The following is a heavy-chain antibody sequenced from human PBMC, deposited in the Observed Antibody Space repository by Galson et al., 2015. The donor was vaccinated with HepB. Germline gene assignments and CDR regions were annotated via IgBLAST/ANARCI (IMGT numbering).Heavy chain of an antibody. V-gene: IGHV3-66*03. D-gene: IGHD4-11*01. CDR2: IYRNGST. CDR3: ARDQGDDYLNYYYYFGMDI. J-gene: IGHJ6*02. Sequence: SLRLSCAASAFNVTNNYMSWVRQAPGKGLDWVSVIYRNGSTYYADSVKGRFTISRDNSKNTVYLQMNSLRAEDTAVYYCARDQGDDYLNYYYYFGMDIWGQGTTVTVSS. CDR1: AFNVTNNY.